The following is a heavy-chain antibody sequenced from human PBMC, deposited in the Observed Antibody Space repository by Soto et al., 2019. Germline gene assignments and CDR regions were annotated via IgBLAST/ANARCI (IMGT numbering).Heavy chain of an antibody. V-gene: IGHV2-26*01. D-gene: IGHD3-3*01. Sequence: QVTLKESGPVLVKPTETLTLTCTVSGFSLSNARMGVSWIRQPPGKALEWLAHIFSNDEKSYSPSLKSRLTLSKDTSKSQVVLTMTNMHPVDTATYYFARTLFDFWSGYYSYFFGFWGQGTLVTVS. CDR1: GFSLSNARMG. CDR3: ARTLFDFWSGYYSYFFGF. CDR2: IFSNDEK. J-gene: IGHJ4*02.